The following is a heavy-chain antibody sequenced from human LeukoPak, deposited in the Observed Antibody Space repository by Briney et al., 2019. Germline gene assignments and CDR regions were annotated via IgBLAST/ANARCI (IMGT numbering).Heavy chain of an antibody. D-gene: IGHD6-13*01. Sequence: IPSETLSLTCTVSGGSISSSSYYWGWIRQPPGKGLEWIGRIYTSGSTNYNPSLKSRVTMSVDTSKNQFSLKLSSVTAADTAVYYCARVTGYRIEDYFDYWGQGTLVTVSS. CDR2: IYTSGST. V-gene: IGHV4-39*07. CDR1: GGSISSSSYY. CDR3: ARVTGYRIEDYFDY. J-gene: IGHJ4*02.